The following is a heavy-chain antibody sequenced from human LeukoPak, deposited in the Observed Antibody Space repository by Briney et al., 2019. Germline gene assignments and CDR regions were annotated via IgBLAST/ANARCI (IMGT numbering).Heavy chain of an antibody. V-gene: IGHV4-59*08. CDR2: ISDIGSI. CDR3: AGHHPRNTVDF. D-gene: IGHD2/OR15-2a*01. J-gene: IGHJ4*02. Sequence: SETLSLTCTVSGGSISSYYWSWIRQPPGKGLEWIAYISDIGSINYNPSLKSRVTISLDTSKNQFSLKLSSVTAADTSVYYCAGHHPRNTVDFWGQGTLVTVPS. CDR1: GGSISSYY.